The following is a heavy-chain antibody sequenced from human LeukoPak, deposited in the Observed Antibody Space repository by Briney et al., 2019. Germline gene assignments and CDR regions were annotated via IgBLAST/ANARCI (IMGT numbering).Heavy chain of an antibody. CDR1: GFTFSSYS. CDR2: IDSGGGAT. Sequence: GGSLRLSCAASGFTFSSYSMNWVRQAPGKGLEWISFIDSGGGATYYADSVKGRFTISRDNAKNSLYLQMNGLRDEDTADYYCARVGFAGSSGGDYWGQGTLVTVSS. V-gene: IGHV3-48*02. D-gene: IGHD2-15*01. CDR3: ARVGFAGSSGGDY. J-gene: IGHJ4*02.